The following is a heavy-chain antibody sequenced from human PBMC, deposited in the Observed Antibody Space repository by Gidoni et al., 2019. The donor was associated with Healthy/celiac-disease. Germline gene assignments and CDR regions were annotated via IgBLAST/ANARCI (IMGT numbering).Heavy chain of an antibody. V-gene: IGHV1-2*02. CDR1: GYTFTGYY. CDR2: INPNSGGT. Sequence: QVQLVQSGAEVKKPGASVKVSCKASGYTFTGYYMHWVRQAPGQGLEWMGWINPNSGGTNYAQKFQGRVTMTRDTSISTAYMELSRLRSDDTAVYYCARGITYCTNGVCREYFDYWGQGTLVTVSS. J-gene: IGHJ4*02. D-gene: IGHD2-8*01. CDR3: ARGITYCTNGVCREYFDY.